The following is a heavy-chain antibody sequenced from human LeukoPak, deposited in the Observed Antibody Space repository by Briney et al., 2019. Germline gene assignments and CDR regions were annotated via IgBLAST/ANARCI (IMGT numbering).Heavy chain of an antibody. Sequence: SQTLSLTCTVSGGSISSGDYYWRWIRQPPGKGLEWIGYIYYSGSTYYNPSLKSRVTISVDTSKNQFSLKLSSVTAADTAVYYCATHASRIAARFAPRVGEDAFDIWGQGTMVTVSS. D-gene: IGHD6-6*01. V-gene: IGHV4-30-4*01. CDR3: ATHASRIAARFAPRVGEDAFDI. CDR1: GGSISSGDYY. CDR2: IYYSGST. J-gene: IGHJ3*02.